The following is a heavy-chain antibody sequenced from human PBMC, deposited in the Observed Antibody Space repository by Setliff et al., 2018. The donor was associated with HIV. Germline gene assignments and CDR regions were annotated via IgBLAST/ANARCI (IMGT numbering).Heavy chain of an antibody. CDR2: VNSDGSRT. V-gene: IGHV3-74*01. CDR1: GFTFSSYW. D-gene: IGHD1-1*01. J-gene: IGHJ4*02. CDR3: ARVFRGADDHTGPFDY. Sequence: PGGSLRLSCAASGFTFSSYWMHWVRQAPGKGLVWVSRVNSDGSRTSYADSVKGRFTISRDNAKNTLYLQMNSLTVEDTAVYYCARVFRGADDHTGPFDYWGQGTLVTVSS.